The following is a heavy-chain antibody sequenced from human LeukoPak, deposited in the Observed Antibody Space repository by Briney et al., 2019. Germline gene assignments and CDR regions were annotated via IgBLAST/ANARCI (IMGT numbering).Heavy chain of an antibody. D-gene: IGHD3-10*01. CDR1: GLSVSSNY. J-gene: IGHJ5*01. CDR2: IYRDGSS. V-gene: IGHV3-66*01. CDR3: VKPARGSGIQYGFDS. Sequence: GGSLRLSCVASGLSVSSNYMSWVRQAPGKGLEWVSVIYRDGSSYYADSVEGRFTISRDNSGNTLYLQMTSLRPEDTAVYYCVKPARGSGIQYGFDSWGQGTLVTVSS.